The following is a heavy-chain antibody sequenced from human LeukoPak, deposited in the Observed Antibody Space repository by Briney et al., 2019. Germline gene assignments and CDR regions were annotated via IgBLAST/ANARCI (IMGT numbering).Heavy chain of an antibody. CDR2: IYFSGNT. D-gene: IGHD1-26*01. J-gene: IGHJ5*01. Sequence: SETLSLTCTVSGGSITISSYYWGWIRQPPGKGLEWIGSIYFSGNTYYNPSLKSRVTISVDTSKHQFSLNLSSVTAADTAIYFCARGLLYSGSFARNWFDSWGQGTLVTVSS. CDR3: ARGLLYSGSFARNWFDS. V-gene: IGHV4-39*01. CDR1: GGSITISSYY.